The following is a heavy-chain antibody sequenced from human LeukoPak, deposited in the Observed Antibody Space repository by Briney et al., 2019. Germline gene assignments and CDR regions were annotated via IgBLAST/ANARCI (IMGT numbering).Heavy chain of an antibody. J-gene: IGHJ5*02. CDR1: GFTFSSYA. Sequence: GGSLRLSCAASGFTFSSYAMSWVRQAPGEGLEWVSVIYSGGNTYYADSVKGRFTISRDNSKNTLYLQMDSLRGEDTAVYYCVRAPGATWGQGTLVTVSP. CDR2: IYSGGNT. CDR3: VRAPGAT. D-gene: IGHD3-10*01. V-gene: IGHV3-23*03.